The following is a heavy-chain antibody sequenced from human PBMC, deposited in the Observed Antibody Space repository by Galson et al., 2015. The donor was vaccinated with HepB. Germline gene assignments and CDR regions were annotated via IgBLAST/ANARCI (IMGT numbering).Heavy chain of an antibody. CDR1: GYTFSSHG. Sequence: SVKVSCKASGYTFSSHGISWVRQAPGQGLEWMGWISTYTANTNHAQKFQGRVTMTTDTSTSTAYMELRSLRSDDTAVYYCAREIYANSGYYYYYGMDVWGQGTTVTVSS. V-gene: IGHV1-18*04. CDR3: AREIYANSGYYYYYGMDV. J-gene: IGHJ6*02. D-gene: IGHD3-22*01. CDR2: ISTYTANT.